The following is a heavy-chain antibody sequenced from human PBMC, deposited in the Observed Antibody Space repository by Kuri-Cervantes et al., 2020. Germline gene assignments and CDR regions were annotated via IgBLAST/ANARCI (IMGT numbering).Heavy chain of an antibody. Sequence: GGSLRLSCAASGFTFSSYWMSWVRRAPGKGLEWVANIKQDGSENYYADSVKGRFTISRDNAKNSLYLQMNSLRAEDTAVYYCAREGYCSGGSCSYYFDYWGQGTLVTVSS. CDR3: AREGYCSGGSCSYYFDY. V-gene: IGHV3-7*01. CDR2: IKQDGSEN. D-gene: IGHD2-15*01. J-gene: IGHJ4*02. CDR1: GFTFSSYW.